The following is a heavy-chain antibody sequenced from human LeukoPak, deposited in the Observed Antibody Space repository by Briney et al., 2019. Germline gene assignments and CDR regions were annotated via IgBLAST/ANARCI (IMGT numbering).Heavy chain of an antibody. CDR3: AKAGRCPHLNAWFDP. J-gene: IGHJ5*02. CDR2: ISWNSGSI. D-gene: IGHD6-19*01. CDR1: GFTFDDYA. Sequence: PGRSLRLSCAASGFTFDDYAMHWVRQAPGKGLEWVSGISWNSGSIGYADSVKGRFTISRDNAKNSLYLQMNSLRAEDTALYYCAKAGRCPHLNAWFDPWGQGTLVTVSS. V-gene: IGHV3-9*01.